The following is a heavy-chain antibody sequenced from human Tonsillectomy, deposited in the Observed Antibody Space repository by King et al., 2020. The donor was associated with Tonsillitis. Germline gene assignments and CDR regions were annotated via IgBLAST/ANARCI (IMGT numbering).Heavy chain of an antibody. Sequence: VQLVESGGGLVQPGGSLRLSCAASGFTFSSYAMSWVRQAQGKGLAWVSTITGSGGSTYYADSVKGRFTISRDNSKSTLYLQMNSLRAEDTAVYSCASQSGSLDYWGQGTLVTVSS. V-gene: IGHV3-23*04. J-gene: IGHJ4*02. CDR2: ITGSGGST. D-gene: IGHD5-12*01. CDR1: GFTFSSYA. CDR3: ASQSGSLDY.